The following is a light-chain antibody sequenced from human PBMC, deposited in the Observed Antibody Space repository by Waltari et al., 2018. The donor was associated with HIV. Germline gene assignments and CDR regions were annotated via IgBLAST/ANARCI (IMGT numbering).Light chain of an antibody. CDR2: EGS. Sequence: QSVLTQPPSPSGSPGQSTTISCPGTSSDVGSYNLVSWYQQHPGKAPRLMIYEGSKRRSGVSKRFSGSKSGSTAALASAGGQAGDGADYYCWSYAGSSADVFGTGTKVTVL. V-gene: IGLV2-23*01. CDR1: SSDVGSYNL. CDR3: WSYAGSSADV. J-gene: IGLJ1*01.